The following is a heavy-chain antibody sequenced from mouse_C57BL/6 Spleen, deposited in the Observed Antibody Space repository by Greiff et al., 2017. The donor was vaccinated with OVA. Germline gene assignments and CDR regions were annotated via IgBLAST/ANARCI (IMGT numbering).Heavy chain of an antibody. V-gene: IGHV1-82*01. CDR2: IYPGDGDT. CDR3: ARANSYAMDY. J-gene: IGHJ4*01. CDR1: GYAFSSSW. Sequence: VKLQQSGPELVKPGASVKISCKASGYAFSSSWMNWVKQRPGKGLEWIGRIYPGDGDTNYNGKFKGKATLNADKSSSTAYMQLSSLTSEDSAFYFCARANSYAMDYWGQGTSVTVSS.